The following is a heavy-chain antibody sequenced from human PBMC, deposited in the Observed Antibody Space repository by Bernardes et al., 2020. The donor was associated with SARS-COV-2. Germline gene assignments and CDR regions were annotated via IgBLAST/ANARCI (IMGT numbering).Heavy chain of an antibody. Sequence: SDTTLWKPTQTLTLTCTFSGFSLSTSGVGVGWIRQPPGKALEWLALIYWDDDKRYSPSLKSRLTITKDTSKNQVVLTMTNMDPVDTATYYCAHKVGSSWYGDWFDPWGQGTLVTVSS. CDR2: IYWDDDK. CDR1: GFSLSTSGVG. D-gene: IGHD6-13*01. V-gene: IGHV2-5*02. J-gene: IGHJ5*02. CDR3: AHKVGSSWYGDWFDP.